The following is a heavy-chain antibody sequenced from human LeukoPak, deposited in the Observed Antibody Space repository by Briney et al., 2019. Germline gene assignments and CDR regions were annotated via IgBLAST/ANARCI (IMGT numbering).Heavy chain of an antibody. D-gene: IGHD2-2*01. J-gene: IGHJ4*02. Sequence: ASVKVSSKASGYTFTGNGITWVRQAPGQGLEWMGWINAYNGNTVYAQMFEGRVTLITDTSTTTAYMELTNLRSDDTAIYYCARAGYCSGAACYAEGIDYWGQGTLVTVSS. CDR2: INAYNGNT. CDR3: ARAGYCSGAACYAEGIDY. CDR1: GYTFTGNG. V-gene: IGHV1-18*01.